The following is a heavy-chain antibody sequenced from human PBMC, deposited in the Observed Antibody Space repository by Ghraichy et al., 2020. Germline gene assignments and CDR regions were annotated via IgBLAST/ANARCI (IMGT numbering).Heavy chain of an antibody. Sequence: GGSLRLSCAASGFTFSSYGMHWVHQAPGKGLEWVAVIWYDGSNKYYADSVKGRFTISRDNSKNTLYLQMNSLRAEDTAVYYCARDHTITFGGVDAFDIWGQGTMVTVSS. CDR1: GFTFSSYG. V-gene: IGHV3-33*01. D-gene: IGHD3-16*01. CDR2: IWYDGSNK. J-gene: IGHJ3*02. CDR3: ARDHTITFGGVDAFDI.